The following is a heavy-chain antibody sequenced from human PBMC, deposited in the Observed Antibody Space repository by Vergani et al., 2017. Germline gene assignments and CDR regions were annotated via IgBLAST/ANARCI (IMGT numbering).Heavy chain of an antibody. CDR1: GGSISSSSYY. V-gene: IGHV4-39*07. J-gene: IGHJ4*02. CDR3: ARAYYYDSRGYTY. Sequence: QLQLQESGPGLVKPSETLSLTCTVSGGSISSSSYYWGWIRQPPGKGLEWIWSIYYSGSTNYNPSLKSRVTISVDTSKNPVSLKLSSVTAADTAVYYCARAYYYDSRGYTYWGQGTLVTVSS. D-gene: IGHD3-22*01. CDR2: IYYSGST.